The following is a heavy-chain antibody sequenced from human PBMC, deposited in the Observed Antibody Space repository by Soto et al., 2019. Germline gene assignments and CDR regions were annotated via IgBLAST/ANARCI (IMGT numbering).Heavy chain of an antibody. D-gene: IGHD6-13*01. CDR3: ARRYRSSFEF. V-gene: IGHV4-61*08. CDR1: EGSSGGLGYC. Sequence: TVAEGSSGGLGYCWISNRQTPGKGLEWLGYIYYSGSTNYNPSLKSRVTISVDTSKNQFSLKLSSVTAADTAVYYCARRYRSSFEFWRQGTLVTVSS. J-gene: IGHJ4*02. CDR2: IYYSGST.